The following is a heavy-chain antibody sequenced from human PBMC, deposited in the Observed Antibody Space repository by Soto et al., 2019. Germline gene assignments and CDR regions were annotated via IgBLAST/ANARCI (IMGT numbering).Heavy chain of an antibody. CDR3: AREVGYCTNGVCSRWFDP. D-gene: IGHD2-8*01. CDR1: GGTFSSYA. CDR2: INPNSGGT. V-gene: IGHV1-2*04. J-gene: IGHJ5*02. Sequence: ASVKVSCKASGGTFSSYAISWLRQSPGQGLEWMGWINPNSGGTNYAQKFQGWVTMTRDTSISTAYMELSRLRSDDTAVYYCAREVGYCTNGVCSRWFDPWGQGALVTVSS.